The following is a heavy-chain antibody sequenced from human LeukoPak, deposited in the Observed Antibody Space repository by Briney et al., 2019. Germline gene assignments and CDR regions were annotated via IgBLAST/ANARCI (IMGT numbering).Heavy chain of an antibody. V-gene: IGHV4-39*01. J-gene: IGHJ2*01. CDR3: ARPLTGTNWCFDL. D-gene: IGHD1/OR15-1a*01. CDR2: IYYSGST. Sequence: SETLSLTCTVSGGSISSSSYYWGWIRQPPGKGLEWIGRIYYSGSTYYNPSLKSRATISVDTSKNQFSLKLSSVTAADTAVYYCARPLTGTNWCFDLWGRGTLVTVSS. CDR1: GGSISSSSYY.